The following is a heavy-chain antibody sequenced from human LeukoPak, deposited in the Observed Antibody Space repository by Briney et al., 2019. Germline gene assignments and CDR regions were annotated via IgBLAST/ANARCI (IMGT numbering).Heavy chain of an antibody. J-gene: IGHJ4*01. Sequence: GGSLRLSCAASGFSFSNYGMSWFRQAPGKGLEWVSTISTRADETHYADFVRCLFTILRDNSKSTLALHMSNLRVEDTAVYYCERDPSDYEWQRGMYRDFWGRGSQATLPS. CDR2: ISTRADET. D-gene: IGHD4-17*01. CDR1: GFSFSNYG. CDR3: ERDPSDYEWQRGMYRDF. V-gene: IGHV3-23*01.